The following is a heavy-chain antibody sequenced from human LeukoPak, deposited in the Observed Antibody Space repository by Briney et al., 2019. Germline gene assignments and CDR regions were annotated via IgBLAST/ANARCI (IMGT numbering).Heavy chain of an antibody. CDR3: ARDTYCSGGSCYYRWFDP. CDR1: GGSISGYY. CDR2: IYTSGST. D-gene: IGHD2-15*01. J-gene: IGHJ5*02. Sequence: SETLSLTCTVSGGSISGYYWSWIRQPAGKGLEWIGRIYTSGSTNYNPSLKSRVTMSVDTSKNQFSLKLSSVTAADTAVYYCARDTYCSGGSCYYRWFDPWGQGTLVTVSS. V-gene: IGHV4-4*07.